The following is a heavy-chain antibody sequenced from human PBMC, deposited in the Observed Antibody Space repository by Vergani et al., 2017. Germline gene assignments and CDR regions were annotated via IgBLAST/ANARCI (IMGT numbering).Heavy chain of an antibody. Sequence: EVQLLESGGGLVQPGGSLRLSCAASGFTFSSYAMSWVRQAPGKGLEWVSAISGSGGSTYYADSVKGRFTISRDNSKNTLYLQMNSLRAEDTAVYYCARVVTVGSSWYDGWGQGTLVTVSS. CDR2: ISGSGGST. J-gene: IGHJ4*02. CDR1: GFTFSSYA. CDR3: ARVVTVGSSWYDG. V-gene: IGHV3-23*01. D-gene: IGHD6-13*01.